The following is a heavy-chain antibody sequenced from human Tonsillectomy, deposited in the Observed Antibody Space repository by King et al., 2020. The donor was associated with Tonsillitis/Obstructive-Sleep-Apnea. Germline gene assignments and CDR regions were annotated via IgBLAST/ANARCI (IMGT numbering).Heavy chain of an antibody. V-gene: IGHV1-2*06. Sequence: VQLVESGAEVKKPGASVKVSCKASGYTFTGYYMHWVRQAPGQGLEWMGRINPNSGGTNYAQKFKVRVTMTRETSISTADMELSRLRSDDTAVYYCARSITIFGVVLDAFDIWGQGTMVTVSS. CDR3: ARSITIFGVVLDAFDI. CDR2: INPNSGGT. CDR1: GYTFTGYY. D-gene: IGHD3-3*01. J-gene: IGHJ3*02.